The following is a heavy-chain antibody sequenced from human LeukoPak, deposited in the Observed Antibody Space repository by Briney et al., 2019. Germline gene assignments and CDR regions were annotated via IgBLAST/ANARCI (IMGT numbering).Heavy chain of an antibody. Sequence: SETLSLTCTVSGGSISSSSYYWGWIRQPPGKGLEWIGSIYYSGSTYYNPSLKSRVTISVDPSKNQFSLKLSSVTAADTAVYYCARHWKPTVTPYFDYWGQGTLVTVSS. J-gene: IGHJ4*02. D-gene: IGHD4-17*01. CDR1: GGSISSSSYY. CDR3: ARHWKPTVTPYFDY. CDR2: IYYSGST. V-gene: IGHV4-39*01.